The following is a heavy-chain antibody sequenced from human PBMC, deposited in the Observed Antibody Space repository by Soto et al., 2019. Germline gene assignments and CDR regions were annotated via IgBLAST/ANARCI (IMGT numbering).Heavy chain of an antibody. Sequence: GGSLRLSCVASGFTFSSYSMSWVRQAPGKGLEWVSGFRAGGDDGTTYYADSVKGRFTISRDNSKSTLFLQMNSLRAEDTAIYYCAKKVNSGSGSQYVDYFGQGTLVTVSS. J-gene: IGHJ4*02. D-gene: IGHD3-10*01. CDR2: FRAGGDDGTT. V-gene: IGHV3-23*01. CDR1: GFTFSSYS. CDR3: AKKVNSGSGSQYVDY.